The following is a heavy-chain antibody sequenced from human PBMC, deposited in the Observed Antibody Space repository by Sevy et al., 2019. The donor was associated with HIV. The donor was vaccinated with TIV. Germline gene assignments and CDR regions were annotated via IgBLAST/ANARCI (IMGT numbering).Heavy chain of an antibody. V-gene: IGHV4-34*01. D-gene: IGHD3-22*01. CDR2: INHSGST. J-gene: IGHJ4*02. CDR3: ASSQPTYYYDSSGYATPYFDY. CDR1: GGSFSGYY. Sequence: SGTLSLTCAVYGGSFSGYYWSWIRQPPGKGLEWIGEINHSGSTNYNPSLKSRVTISVDTSKNQFSLKLSSVTAADTAVYYCASSQPTYYYDSSGYATPYFDYWGQGTLVTVSS.